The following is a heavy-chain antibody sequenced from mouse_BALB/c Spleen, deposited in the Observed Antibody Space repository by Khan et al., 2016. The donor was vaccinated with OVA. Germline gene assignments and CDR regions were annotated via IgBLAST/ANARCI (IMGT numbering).Heavy chain of an antibody. J-gene: IGHJ3*01. CDR1: GFSFSAYG. Sequence: EVELVESGGDLMKPGGSLKLSCAASGFSFSAYGMSWVRQTPDKGLEWVATINSDGYYTYYPDCVQGRFTISRNIAKNNLYLQMSSLKSEDTAMYYCASHLTGSVAYWGQGTLVTVSA. CDR2: INSDGYYT. CDR3: ASHLTGSVAY. V-gene: IGHV5-6*01. D-gene: IGHD4-1*01.